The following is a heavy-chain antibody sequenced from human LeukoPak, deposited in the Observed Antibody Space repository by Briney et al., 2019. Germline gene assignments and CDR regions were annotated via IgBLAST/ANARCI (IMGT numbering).Heavy chain of an antibody. Sequence: GGSLRLSCAASGFTVSSNYMSWVRQAPGKGLEWVSVIYTGGYTYYADSVKGRFTISRDNSKNTLYLQVNSLRAEDTAVYYCAKTGNPATGDYWGQGTLVTVSS. V-gene: IGHV3-53*01. CDR3: AKTGNPATGDY. J-gene: IGHJ4*02. D-gene: IGHD1-1*01. CDR2: IYTGGYT. CDR1: GFTVSSNY.